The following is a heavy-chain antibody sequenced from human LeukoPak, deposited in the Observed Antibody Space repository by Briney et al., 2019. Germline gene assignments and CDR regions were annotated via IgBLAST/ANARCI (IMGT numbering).Heavy chain of an antibody. CDR3: ARLPLGAFGEVLNFDY. Sequence: PGGSLRLSCAASGFTFSSYSMNWVRQAPGKGLEWVSSISSSSSYIYYADSVKGRFTISRDNAKNSLYLQMNSLRAEDTAVYYCARLPLGAFGEVLNFDYWGQGTPVTVSS. CDR1: GFTFSSYS. CDR2: ISSSSSYI. V-gene: IGHV3-21*01. J-gene: IGHJ4*02. D-gene: IGHD3-10*01.